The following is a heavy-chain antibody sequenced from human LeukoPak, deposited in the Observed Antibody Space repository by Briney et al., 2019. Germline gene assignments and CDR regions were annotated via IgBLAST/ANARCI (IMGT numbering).Heavy chain of an antibody. Sequence: SVKVSRKASGGTFSSYAISWVRQAPGQGLEWMGGIIPIFGTANYAQKFQGRVTITTDESTSTAYMELSSLRSEDTAVYYCARDGRNYSSSWVYYFDYWGQGTLVTVSS. D-gene: IGHD6-13*01. CDR2: IIPIFGTA. J-gene: IGHJ4*02. CDR1: GGTFSSYA. V-gene: IGHV1-69*05. CDR3: ARDGRNYSSSWVYYFDY.